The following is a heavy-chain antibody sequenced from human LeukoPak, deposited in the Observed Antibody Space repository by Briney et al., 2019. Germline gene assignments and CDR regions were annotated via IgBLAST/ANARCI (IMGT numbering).Heavy chain of an antibody. Sequence: SETLSLTCTVSGGSINSYYWSWIRQPPGKGLEWIGDISYSGSTNYNTSLKSRVTISLDTSKNQFFLKLSSVTAADTALYYCARGNANWGQGTLVTVSS. CDR2: ISYSGST. V-gene: IGHV4-59*01. CDR1: GGSINSYY. CDR3: ARGNAN. J-gene: IGHJ4*02.